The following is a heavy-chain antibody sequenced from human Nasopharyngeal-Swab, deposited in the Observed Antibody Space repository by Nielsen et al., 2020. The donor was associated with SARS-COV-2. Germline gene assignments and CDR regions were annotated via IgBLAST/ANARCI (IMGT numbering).Heavy chain of an antibody. CDR2: INHSGST. J-gene: IGHJ4*02. Sequence: SETLSLTCAVYGGSFSGYYWSWIRQPPGKGLEWIGEINHSGSTNYNPSLKSRVTISVDTSKNQCSLKLSSVTAADTAVYYCARGGIRYFDWLGYWGQGTLVTVSS. CDR1: GGSFSGYY. CDR3: ARGGIRYFDWLGY. D-gene: IGHD3-9*01. V-gene: IGHV4-34*01.